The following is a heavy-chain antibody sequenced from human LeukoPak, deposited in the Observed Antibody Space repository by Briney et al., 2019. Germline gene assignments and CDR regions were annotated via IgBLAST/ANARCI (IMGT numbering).Heavy chain of an antibody. V-gene: IGHV3-11*04. Sequence: PGGSLRLSCAASGFTFSDYYMSWIRQAPGKGLEWVSYISSSGSTIYYADSVKGRFTISRDNAKNSLYLQMNSLRAEDTAVYHCARDRYCSSTTCYWNYYYYYMDVWGKGTTVTVSS. CDR2: ISSSGSTI. CDR1: GFTFSDYY. CDR3: ARDRYCSSTTCYWNYYYYYMDV. J-gene: IGHJ6*03. D-gene: IGHD2-2*01.